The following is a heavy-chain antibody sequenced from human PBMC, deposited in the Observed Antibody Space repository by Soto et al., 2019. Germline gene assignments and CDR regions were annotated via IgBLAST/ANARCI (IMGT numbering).Heavy chain of an antibody. CDR1: GFTFSSYG. V-gene: IGHV3-30*18. D-gene: IGHD3-22*01. CDR2: ISYDGSNK. CDR3: AKGDSITMTPGLDY. Sequence: GGSRRLSCAASGFTFSSYGMHWVRQAPGKGLEWVAVISYDGSNKYYADSVKGRFTISRDNSKNTLYLQMNSLRAEDTAVYYCAKGDSITMTPGLDYWGQGTLVTLSS. J-gene: IGHJ4*02.